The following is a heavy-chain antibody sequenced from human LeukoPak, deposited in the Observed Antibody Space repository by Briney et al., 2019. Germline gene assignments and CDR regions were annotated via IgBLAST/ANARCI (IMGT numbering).Heavy chain of an antibody. CDR3: VRDGPEGSGSYLNY. D-gene: IGHD1-26*01. Sequence: PGGSLRLSXAASGFTFSSYNMNWVRQAPGKGLEWVSCITTSGTYIYYADSVKGRFTISSDNAKNSVYLQMNSLRAEDTAVYYCVRDGPEGSGSYLNYWGQGTLVTVSS. CDR2: ITTSGTYI. J-gene: IGHJ4*02. V-gene: IGHV3-21*01. CDR1: GFTFSSYN.